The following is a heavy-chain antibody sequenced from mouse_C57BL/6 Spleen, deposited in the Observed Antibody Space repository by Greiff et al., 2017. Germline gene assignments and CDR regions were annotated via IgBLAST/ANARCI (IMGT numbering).Heavy chain of an antibody. CDR2: INPYNGGT. CDR1: GYTFTDYY. D-gene: IGHD2-3*01. J-gene: IGHJ2*01. CDR3: ARSYDGYPYYFDY. Sequence: EGQLQQSGPVLVKPGASVKMSCKASGYTFTDYYMNWVKQSHGKSLEWIGVINPYNGGTSYNQKFKGKATLTVDKSSSTAYMELNSLTSEDSAVYYCARSYDGYPYYFDYWGQGTTLTVSS. V-gene: IGHV1-19*01.